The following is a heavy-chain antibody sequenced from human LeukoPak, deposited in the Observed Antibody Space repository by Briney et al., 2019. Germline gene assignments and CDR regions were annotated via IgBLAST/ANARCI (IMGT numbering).Heavy chain of an antibody. CDR1: GGSISSYY. J-gene: IGHJ4*02. D-gene: IGHD5-18*01. Sequence: PSEALSLTCTVSGGSISSYYWSWIRQPPGKGLEWIGYIYYSGSTNYNPSLKSRVTISVDTSKKQFSLKRTSVQAATPRGYYWARHPGGYSYGFLDYSGQGALVTVSS. V-gene: IGHV4-59*08. CDR2: IYYSGST. CDR3: ARHPGGYSYGFLDY.